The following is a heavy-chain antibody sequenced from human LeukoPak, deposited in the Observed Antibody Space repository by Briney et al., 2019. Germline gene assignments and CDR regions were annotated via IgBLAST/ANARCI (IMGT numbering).Heavy chain of an antibody. CDR3: ARGVTTTGFDS. CDR2: IYPGDSDT. Sequence: GESLKISCKASWYSFNNYWIGWVRQMPGKGLEWMGIIYPGDSDTRYSPSFQGQVTISADTSISTAYLQWSSLKASDTAMYYSARGVTTTGFDSCGQGTLVTVSS. V-gene: IGHV5-51*01. D-gene: IGHD1/OR15-1a*01. CDR1: WYSFNNYW. J-gene: IGHJ4*02.